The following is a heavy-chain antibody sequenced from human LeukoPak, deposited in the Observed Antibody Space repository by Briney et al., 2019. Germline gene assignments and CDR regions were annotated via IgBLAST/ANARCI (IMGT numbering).Heavy chain of an antibody. J-gene: IGHJ4*02. V-gene: IGHV3-74*01. D-gene: IGHD1-26*01. CDR1: GFTFSGYW. Sequence: GGSLRLSCAASGFTFSGYWMHWVRQAPGKGLAWVSSIKSDGGITTYADSVKGRFTNSRDTAKNTLYLQMNSLRAEDTAVYYCARDGRSGNFDKWGQGTLVSVSS. CDR3: ARDGRSGNFDK. CDR2: IKSDGGIT.